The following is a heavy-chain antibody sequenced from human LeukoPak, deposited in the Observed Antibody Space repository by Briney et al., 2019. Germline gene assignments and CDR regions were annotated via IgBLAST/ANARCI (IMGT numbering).Heavy chain of an antibody. D-gene: IGHD2-15*01. V-gene: IGHV1-18*01. J-gene: IGHJ4*02. CDR1: GYTFTSYG. Sequence: GASVKVSCKASGYTFTSYGISWVRQAPGQGLEWMGWISAYNGNTNYVQKLQDRVTMATDTSTSTAYMELRSLRSDDTAVYYCARTPFLYCSGGSCYSDFWGQGTLVTASS. CDR2: ISAYNGNT. CDR3: ARTPFLYCSGGSCYSDF.